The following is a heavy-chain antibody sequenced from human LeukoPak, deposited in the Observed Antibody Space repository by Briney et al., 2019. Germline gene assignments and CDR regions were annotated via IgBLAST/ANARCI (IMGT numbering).Heavy chain of an antibody. CDR2: ISGSGKTT. Sequence: PGGSLRLSCAASGFTFSSYAMSWVRQAPGKGLEWVSTISGSGKTTYYADSVKGRFTISRDNSENTLYLQMNSLSAEDTAVYYCAKSRSSSSSHFDYWGQGTLVTVSS. D-gene: IGHD2-2*01. V-gene: IGHV3-23*01. CDR1: GFTFSSYA. CDR3: AKSRSSSSSHFDY. J-gene: IGHJ4*02.